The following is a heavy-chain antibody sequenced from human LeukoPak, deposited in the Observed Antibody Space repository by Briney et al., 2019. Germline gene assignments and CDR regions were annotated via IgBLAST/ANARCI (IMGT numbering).Heavy chain of an antibody. Sequence: SETLSLTCTVSGGSISSSSYYWGWVPQPPGKGLEWSGSIYYSGSTYYNPSLKSGVTISVDTSKNQFSLKLSSVTAADTAVYYCARLDSSGWYYFDYWGQGSLVTVSS. V-gene: IGHV4-39*01. CDR1: GGSISSSSYY. CDR2: IYYSGST. D-gene: IGHD6-19*01. J-gene: IGHJ4*02. CDR3: ARLDSSGWYYFDY.